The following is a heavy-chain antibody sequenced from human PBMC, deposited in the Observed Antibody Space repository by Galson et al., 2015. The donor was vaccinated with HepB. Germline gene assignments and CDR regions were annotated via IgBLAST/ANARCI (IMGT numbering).Heavy chain of an antibody. CDR2: ISASTIYT. CDR1: GFTFSDYY. CDR3: ARVADADYGDHTHFDS. J-gene: IGHJ4*02. D-gene: IGHD4-17*01. V-gene: IGHV3-11*06. Sequence: SLRLSCAASGFTFSDYYMRWIRQAPGKGLEWLSYISASTIYTNYADSVKGRFTVSRDNAKNSLNLQMKSLRAEDTAVYYCARVADADYGDHTHFDSWGQGTLVTVSS.